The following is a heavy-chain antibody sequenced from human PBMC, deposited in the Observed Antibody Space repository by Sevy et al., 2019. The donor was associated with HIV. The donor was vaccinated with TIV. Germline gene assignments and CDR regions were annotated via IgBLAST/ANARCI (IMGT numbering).Heavy chain of an antibody. V-gene: IGHV4-34*01. J-gene: IGHJ6*02. CDR3: ARGTMVRGVITFYYYCGMDV. Sequence: SETLSLTCAVYGGSFSGYYWSWIRQPPGKGLEWIGEINHSGSTNYNPSLKSRVTISVDTSKNQFSLKLSSVTAADTAVYYCARGTMVRGVITFYYYCGMDVWGQGTTVTVSS. D-gene: IGHD3-10*01. CDR2: INHSGST. CDR1: GGSFSGYY.